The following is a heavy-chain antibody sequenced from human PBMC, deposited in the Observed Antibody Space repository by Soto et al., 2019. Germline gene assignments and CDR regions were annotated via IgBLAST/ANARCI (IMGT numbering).Heavy chain of an antibody. V-gene: IGHV5-10-1*01. J-gene: IGHJ6*02. CDR2: IDPSDSYT. CDR3: ARRRAIVVVPAAITGEDGMDV. CDR1: GYSFTSYW. Sequence: PGESLKISCKGSGYSFTSYWISWVRQMPVKGLEWMGRIDPSDSYTNYSPSFQGHVTISADKSISTAYLQWSSLKASDTAMYYCARRRAIVVVPAAITGEDGMDVWGQGTTVTVSS. D-gene: IGHD2-2*02.